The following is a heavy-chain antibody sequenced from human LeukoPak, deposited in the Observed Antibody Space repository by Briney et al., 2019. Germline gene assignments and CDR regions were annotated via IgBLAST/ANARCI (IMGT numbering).Heavy chain of an antibody. CDR2: IYYSGST. CDR3: ARGTYDFWSGYSYYYYYMDV. Sequence: PPETLSLTCTVSGGSISSGGYYWSWIRQHPGKGLEWIGYIYYSGSTYYNPSPKSRVTISVDTSKNQFSLKLSSVTAADTAVYYCARGTYDFWSGYSYYYYYMDVWGKGTTVTVSS. J-gene: IGHJ6*03. V-gene: IGHV4-31*03. CDR1: GGSISSGGYY. D-gene: IGHD3-3*01.